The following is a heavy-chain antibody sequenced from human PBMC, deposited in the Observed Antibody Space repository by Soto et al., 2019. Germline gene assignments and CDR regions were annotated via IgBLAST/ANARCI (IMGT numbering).Heavy chain of an antibody. V-gene: IGHV4-61*01. D-gene: IGHD3-10*01. CDR2: ISYSGYT. CDR1: GGSISSISNHY. J-gene: IGHJ6*02. CDR3: ATQGFGVLHGLVDV. Sequence: QVQLQESGPGLVKPSETLSLTCTVSGGSISSISNHYCSWIRLPPGKGLEWIGYISYSGYTSYNPSLKSRVIISVATSKNQFPLNLTSVTAADTALYYCATQGFGVLHGLVDVWGQGTTVTVSS.